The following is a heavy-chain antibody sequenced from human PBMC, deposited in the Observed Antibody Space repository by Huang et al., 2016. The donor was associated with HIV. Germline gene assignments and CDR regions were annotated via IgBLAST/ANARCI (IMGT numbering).Heavy chain of an antibody. CDR3: ATKTAGMDI. V-gene: IGHV3-7*01. CDR2: IKQDETEK. CDR1: TFTFGAYW. Sequence: VESGGRSVQPGGSIRLSCVGSTFTFGAYWMSWVRQPAGKGLEWVANIKQDETEKYYVDSVKGRFNISRDNAKKVLFLEMDALRVEDTAIYFCATKTAGMDIWGQGTTVSVSS. J-gene: IGHJ6*02.